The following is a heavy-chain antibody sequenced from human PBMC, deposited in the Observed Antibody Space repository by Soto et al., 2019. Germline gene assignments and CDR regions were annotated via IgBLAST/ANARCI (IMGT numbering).Heavy chain of an antibody. D-gene: IGHD3-22*01. V-gene: IGHV1-18*01. CDR3: ARGGYYDSSGSRNYYYYGMNV. J-gene: IGHJ6*02. Sequence: QAQLVQSGAEVKRPGASVKVSCRASGYRFTSYGINWVRQAPGQGLEWLGWISAYDGNTNYAQILQGRVSMTTDTSANTAYRELRSLRADDPAMYYCARGGYYDSSGSRNYYYYGMNVWGQGTTVTVSS. CDR1: GYRFTSYG. CDR2: ISAYDGNT.